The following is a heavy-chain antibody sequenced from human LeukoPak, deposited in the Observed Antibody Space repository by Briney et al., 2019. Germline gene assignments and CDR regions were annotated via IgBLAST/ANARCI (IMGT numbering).Heavy chain of an antibody. J-gene: IGHJ4*02. CDR3: ATPYYDSSGYLFPFDY. CDR1: GLTFSNYA. Sequence: PGGSLRLSCAASGLTFSNYAMSWVRQAPGKGLQWVSGISGSGGRTYYADSVMGRFTISRDNSKKTLYLQMNSLRAEDTAVYYCATPYYDSSGYLFPFDYWGQGTLVTVSS. D-gene: IGHD3-22*01. V-gene: IGHV3-23*01. CDR2: ISGSGGRT.